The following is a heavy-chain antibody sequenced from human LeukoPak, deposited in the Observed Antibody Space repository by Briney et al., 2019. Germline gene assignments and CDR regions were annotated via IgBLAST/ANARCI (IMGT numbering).Heavy chain of an antibody. D-gene: IGHD5-24*01. V-gene: IGHV4-39*01. CDR3: ARQVLEMTAMYAFDI. CDR1: GGSIRSSSYY. CDR2: IYYDGSP. Sequence: SETLSLTCTASGGSIRSSSYYRGWIRQPPGKGLEWIGSIYYDGSPYYNPSLKSRVTISVDTSKNQFSLKVRSVTAADTAVYYCARQVLEMTAMYAFDIWGQGTIVTVSS. J-gene: IGHJ3*02.